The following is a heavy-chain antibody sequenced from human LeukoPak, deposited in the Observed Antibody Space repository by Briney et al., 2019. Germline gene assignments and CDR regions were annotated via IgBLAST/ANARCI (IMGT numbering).Heavy chain of an antibody. CDR1: GFTFGDYA. V-gene: IGHV3-49*04. CDR3: TRVIVVVPAAILWFDP. CDR2: IRSKAYGGTT. D-gene: IGHD2-2*01. J-gene: IGHJ5*02. Sequence: GGSLRLSCTASGFTFGDYAMSWVRQAPGKGLEWVGFIRSKAYGGTTEYAASVKGRFTISRDDSKSIAYLQMNSLKTEDTAVYYCTRVIVVVPAAILWFDPWGQGTLVTVSS.